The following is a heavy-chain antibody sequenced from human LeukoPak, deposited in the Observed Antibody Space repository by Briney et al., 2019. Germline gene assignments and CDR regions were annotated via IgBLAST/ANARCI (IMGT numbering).Heavy chain of an antibody. D-gene: IGHD1-26*01. CDR2: IHKAGTES. Sequence: GGSLRLSCAASGFTFNDYWMTWVRQVPGKGMEWVANIHKAGTESYYVDSVKGRFAISRDNAKNSLYLQLSSLRVDDTAVYYCARVGTWELQRVFDFWGQGTLVTASS. J-gene: IGHJ4*02. V-gene: IGHV3-7*01. CDR3: ARVGTWELQRVFDF. CDR1: GFTFNDYW.